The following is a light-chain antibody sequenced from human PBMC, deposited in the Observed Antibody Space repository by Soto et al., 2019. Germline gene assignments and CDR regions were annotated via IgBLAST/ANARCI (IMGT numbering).Light chain of an antibody. CDR3: PQYGSLWVP. J-gene: IGKJ5*01. CDR1: QKISTSY. V-gene: IGKV3-20*01. Sequence: EVVWTRAYGAGSLSPGERATLSCRASQKISTSYLAWYQQKVGQAPSLLIYSTSGRATGIPDRFSGSGSGTDFTLTISSMAADALVLYNCPQYGSLWVPFGPGTRLEIK. CDR2: STS.